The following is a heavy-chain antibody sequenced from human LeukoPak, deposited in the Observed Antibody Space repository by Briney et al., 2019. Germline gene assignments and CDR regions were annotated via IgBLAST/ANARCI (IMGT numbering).Heavy chain of an antibody. CDR1: GFTSSSYS. Sequence: GGSLRLSCAASGFTSSSYSINGGRQAPGEGLEWVSSISSSSSYIYYADSVKGRYTISRDNAKNSLYLQMNSLRAEDTAVYYCARDWGSSFDPWGQGTLVTVSS. J-gene: IGHJ5*02. V-gene: IGHV3-21*01. CDR2: ISSSSSYI. CDR3: ARDWGSSFDP. D-gene: IGHD3-16*01.